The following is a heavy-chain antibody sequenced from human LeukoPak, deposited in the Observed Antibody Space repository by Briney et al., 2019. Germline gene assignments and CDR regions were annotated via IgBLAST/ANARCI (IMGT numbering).Heavy chain of an antibody. V-gene: IGHV4-59*08. CDR1: GGSISSYY. D-gene: IGHD2-2*01. Sequence: SETLSLTCTVSGGSISSYYWSWIRQPPGKGLQWIGYIYYSGSTNYNPSLRSRVTISVDTSKNQFSLKLSSVTAADTAVYYCARHYCSSTSCLDYYYGMDVWGQGTTVTVSS. CDR2: IYYSGST. J-gene: IGHJ6*02. CDR3: ARHYCSSTSCLDYYYGMDV.